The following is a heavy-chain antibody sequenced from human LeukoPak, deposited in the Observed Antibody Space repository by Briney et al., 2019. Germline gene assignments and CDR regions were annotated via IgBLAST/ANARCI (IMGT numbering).Heavy chain of an antibody. CDR2: ISSSSSYI. V-gene: IGHV3-21*01. Sequence: GGSLRLSCAASGFTFSSYSMNWVRQAPGKGLEWVSSISSSSSYIYYADSVKGRFTISRDNAKNSLYLQMNSLRAEDTAVYYCDGIAVAGTHPVTGGQGTLVTVSP. D-gene: IGHD6-19*01. CDR1: GFTFSSYS. CDR3: DGIAVAGTHPVT. J-gene: IGHJ4*02.